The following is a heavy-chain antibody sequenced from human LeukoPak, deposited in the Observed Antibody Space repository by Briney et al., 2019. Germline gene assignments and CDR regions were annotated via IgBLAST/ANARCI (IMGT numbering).Heavy chain of an antibody. CDR1: GGTFSSYA. CDR3: AREKKGSSWTPREPSNWFDP. D-gene: IGHD6-13*01. CDR2: IIPIFGTA. Sequence: SVKVSCKASGGTFSSYAISWVRQAPGQGLEWMGGIIPIFGTANYAQKFQGRVTITADESTSTAYMELSSLRSEDTAVYYCAREKKGSSWTPREPSNWFDPWGQGTLVTVSS. J-gene: IGHJ5*02. V-gene: IGHV1-69*13.